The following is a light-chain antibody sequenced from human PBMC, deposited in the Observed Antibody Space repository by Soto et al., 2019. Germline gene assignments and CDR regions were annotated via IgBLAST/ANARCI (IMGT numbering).Light chain of an antibody. Sequence: DIQMTQSPSTLSASVGDRVTINFRASQSISSWLAWYQQKPGKAPSLLIFDASTLESGVPSRFSGSEAETEFTLTISGLQPDDFATYYCQQYNSYPWTFGQGTKVDIK. CDR3: QQYNSYPWT. J-gene: IGKJ1*01. CDR1: QSISSW. V-gene: IGKV1-5*01. CDR2: DAS.